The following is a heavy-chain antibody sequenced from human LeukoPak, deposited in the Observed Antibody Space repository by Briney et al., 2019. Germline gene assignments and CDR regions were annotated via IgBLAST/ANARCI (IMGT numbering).Heavy chain of an antibody. D-gene: IGHD3-10*01. CDR3: ARGTYYYGSGSPGVDY. J-gene: IGHJ4*02. Sequence: PSETLCLTCTVSGGSISSGGYYWSWIRQHPGKGLEWIGYIYYSGSTYYNPSLKSRVTISVDTSKNQFSLKLSSVTAADTAVYYCARGTYYYGSGSPGVDYWGQGTLVTVSS. V-gene: IGHV4-31*03. CDR2: IYYSGST. CDR1: GGSISSGGYY.